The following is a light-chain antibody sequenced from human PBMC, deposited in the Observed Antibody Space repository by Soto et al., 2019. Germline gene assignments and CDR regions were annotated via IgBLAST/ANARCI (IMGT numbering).Light chain of an antibody. V-gene: IGKV3-20*01. CDR2: GAS. CDR3: QQYGSSGS. CDR1: QSVSNNY. J-gene: IGKJ1*01. Sequence: DILLTQSPGTLPLSLGDRATLPCRASQSVSNNYLAWYQQKPGQAPRLLIYGASNRATGIPDRLSGSGSGTDFTLTISRLEPEDFAVYYCQQYGSSGSFGQGTKVDIK.